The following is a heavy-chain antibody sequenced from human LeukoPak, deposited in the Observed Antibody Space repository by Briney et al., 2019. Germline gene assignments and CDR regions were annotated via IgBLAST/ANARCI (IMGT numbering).Heavy chain of an antibody. D-gene: IGHD6-13*01. CDR2: ISSSSSTI. J-gene: IGHJ5*02. CDR1: EFIFSSYS. Sequence: GGSLRLSCAASEFIFSSYSMNWVRQAPGKGLEWVSYISSSSSTIYYADSVKGRFTISRDNAKNSLYLQMNSLRAEDTAVYYCARAKRQQLVLGNWFDPWGQGTLVTVSS. V-gene: IGHV3-48*04. CDR3: ARAKRQQLVLGNWFDP.